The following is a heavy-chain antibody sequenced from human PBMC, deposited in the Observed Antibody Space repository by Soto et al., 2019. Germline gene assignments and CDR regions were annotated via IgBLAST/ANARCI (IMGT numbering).Heavy chain of an antibody. J-gene: IGHJ6*02. V-gene: IGHV3-66*01. Sequence: EVQLVESGGGLVQPGGSLRLSCAASGFTVSSNYMSWVRQAPGKGLEWVSVIYSGGSTYYADSVKGRFTISRDNSKNTLYLQMNSLRAEDTAVYYCARDQYYDILTGYEYGMEVWGQGTTVTVSS. CDR1: GFTVSSNY. CDR3: ARDQYYDILTGYEYGMEV. CDR2: IYSGGST. D-gene: IGHD3-9*01.